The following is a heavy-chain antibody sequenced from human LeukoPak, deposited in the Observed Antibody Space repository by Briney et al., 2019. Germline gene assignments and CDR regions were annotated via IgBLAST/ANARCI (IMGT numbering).Heavy chain of an antibody. Sequence: SETLSLTCAVYGGSFSGYYWSWIRQPPGKGLEWIGYIYYSGSTNYNPSLKSRVTISVDTSKNQFSLKLSSVTAADTAVYYCARQYKTRCFDYWGQGTLVTVSS. J-gene: IGHJ4*02. V-gene: IGHV4-59*08. CDR3: ARQYKTRCFDY. D-gene: IGHD1-20*01. CDR2: IYYSGST. CDR1: GGSFSGYY.